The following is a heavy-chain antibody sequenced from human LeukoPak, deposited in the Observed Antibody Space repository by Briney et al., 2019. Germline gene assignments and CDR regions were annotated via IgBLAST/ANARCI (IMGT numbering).Heavy chain of an antibody. Sequence: GGSLRLSCAASGFTFSGSAVHWVRQASGKGLEWVGRIRSKANSYATVYAASVKGRFTISRNDSKNTAYLQMNSLKTEDTAVYYCTRPLGYCTSTSCLNWFHPWGQGTLVTVSS. V-gene: IGHV3-73*01. CDR3: TRPLGYCTSTSCLNWFHP. D-gene: IGHD2-2*01. CDR2: IRSKANSYAT. J-gene: IGHJ5*02. CDR1: GFTFSGSA.